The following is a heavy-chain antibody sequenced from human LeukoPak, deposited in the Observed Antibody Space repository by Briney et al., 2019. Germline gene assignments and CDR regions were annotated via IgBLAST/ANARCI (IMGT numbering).Heavy chain of an antibody. Sequence: GGSLRLSCAASRFTFSTYSMNWVRQAPGKGLEWVSSISSRSTYIYYADSVKGRFTISRDNAKNSLYLQMDNLRAEDTAMFYCATSMAQDVDAFHIWGQGTMVTVSS. CDR3: ATSMAQDVDAFHI. CDR1: RFTFSTYS. V-gene: IGHV3-21*01. CDR2: ISSRSTYI. J-gene: IGHJ3*02. D-gene: IGHD2-21*01.